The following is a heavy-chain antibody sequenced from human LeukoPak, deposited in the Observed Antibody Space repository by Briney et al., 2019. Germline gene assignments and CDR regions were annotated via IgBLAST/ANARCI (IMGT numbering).Heavy chain of an antibody. CDR3: ARAEGYDFWSGYFRFGSFDY. D-gene: IGHD3-3*01. CDR1: GGAISGVSYY. V-gene: IGHV4-61*02. J-gene: IGHJ4*02. CDR2: IYTSGST. Sequence: SETLSLTCTVSGGAISGVSYYWGWIRQPAGKGLEWIGRIYTSGSTNYNPPLKSRVTLSVDTSKNQFSLKLSSVTAADTAVYYCARAEGYDFWSGYFRFGSFDYWGQGTLVTVSS.